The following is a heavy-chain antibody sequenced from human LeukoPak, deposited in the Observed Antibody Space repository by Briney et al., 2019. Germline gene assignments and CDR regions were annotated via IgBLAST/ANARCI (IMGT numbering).Heavy chain of an antibody. D-gene: IGHD6-19*01. CDR1: GYTFTSYY. CDR2: INPSGGST. CDR3: ARSIPSGWYYFDY. J-gene: IGHJ4*02. Sequence: PGGSLRLSCAASGYTFTSYYMHWVRQAPGQGLEWMGIINPSGGSTSYAQKFQGRVTMTRDMSTSTVYMELSSLRSEDTAVYYCARSIPSGWYYFDYWGQGTLVTVSS. V-gene: IGHV1-46*01.